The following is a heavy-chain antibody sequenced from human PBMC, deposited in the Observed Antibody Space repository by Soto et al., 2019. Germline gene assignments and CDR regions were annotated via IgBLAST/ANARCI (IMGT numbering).Heavy chain of an antibody. D-gene: IGHD5-18*01. CDR3: ARGGREVGNNYGYGVRT. J-gene: IGHJ5*02. CDR2: IIPIFGTA. Sequence: QVQLVQSGAEVKKPGSSVKVSCKASGGTFSSYAISWVRQAPGQGLEWMGGIIPIFGTANYAQKFQGRVTITADESTKTAYMELSSLRSEDTAVYYCARGGREVGNNYGYGVRTWGQGTLVTVSS. V-gene: IGHV1-69*01. CDR1: GGTFSSYA.